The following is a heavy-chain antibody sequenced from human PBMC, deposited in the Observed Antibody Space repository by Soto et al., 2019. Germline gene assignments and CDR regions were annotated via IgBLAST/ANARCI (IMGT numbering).Heavy chain of an antibody. CDR2: ISPYNGNT. V-gene: IGHV1-18*01. J-gene: IGHJ4*02. CDR3: ARDLLGYCSGGSCYGVY. D-gene: IGHD2-15*01. Sequence: ASVKVSCKTSGYSFTSYGISWVRQAPGQGLEWMGWISPYNGNTNYAQKLQGRATMTTDTSTSTAYMELRSLRSDDTAVYYCARDLLGYCSGGSCYGVYWGQGTLVTVSS. CDR1: GYSFTSYG.